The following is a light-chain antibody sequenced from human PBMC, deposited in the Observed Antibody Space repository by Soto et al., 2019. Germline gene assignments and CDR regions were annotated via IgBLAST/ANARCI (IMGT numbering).Light chain of an antibody. CDR1: QTISSW. Sequence: IQMTQSASTLSGSVGDRVTITCQASQTISSWLAWYQQTPGKAPKLXIYKASTLKSGVPSRCSGSGAGTEFTLTISSLQPDDFETDDCQHYNSYSEAFGQGTKVDIK. V-gene: IGKV1-5*03. J-gene: IGKJ1*01. CDR3: QHYNSYSEA. CDR2: KAS.